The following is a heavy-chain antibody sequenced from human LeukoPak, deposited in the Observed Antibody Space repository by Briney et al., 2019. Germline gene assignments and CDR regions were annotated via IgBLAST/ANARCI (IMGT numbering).Heavy chain of an antibody. CDR3: ARDRDGDLDV. J-gene: IGHJ6*04. CDR2: ISSSSSYI. Sequence: GGSLRLSCAGSGFTFSSYEMNWVRQAPGKGLEWVSSISSSSSYIYYADSVKGRFTISRDNAKNSLYLQMNSLRAEDTAVYYCARDRDGDLDVWGKGTTVTVSS. D-gene: IGHD7-27*01. CDR1: GFTFSSYE. V-gene: IGHV3-21*01.